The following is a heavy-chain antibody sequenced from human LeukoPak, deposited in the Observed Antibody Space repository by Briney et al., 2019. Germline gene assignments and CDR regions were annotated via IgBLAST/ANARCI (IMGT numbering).Heavy chain of an antibody. J-gene: IGHJ4*02. CDR2: IKQDGSEK. Sequence: GGSLRLSCAASGFTFSTYWMSWVRQAPGKGLEWVANIKQDGSEKYYVDSVKGRFTISRDNAENSLYLQMNSLRAEDTAVYYCASHYYDFWSGYYFDYWGQGTLVTVSS. V-gene: IGHV3-7*01. CDR1: GFTFSTYW. CDR3: ASHYYDFWSGYYFDY. D-gene: IGHD3-3*01.